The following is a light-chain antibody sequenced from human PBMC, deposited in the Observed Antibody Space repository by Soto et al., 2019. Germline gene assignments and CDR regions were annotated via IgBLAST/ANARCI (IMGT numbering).Light chain of an antibody. V-gene: IGLV2-8*01. CDR3: SSYAGRNSV. J-gene: IGLJ1*01. Sequence: QSALTQPPSASESPGQSVTISCTGTSSDVGGYNYVSWYQQHPGKAPKLMIYEVSKRPSGVPDRFSGSKSGNTASLTVSGLQAEDEADYYCSSYAGRNSVFGTGTKVTVL. CDR2: EVS. CDR1: SSDVGGYNY.